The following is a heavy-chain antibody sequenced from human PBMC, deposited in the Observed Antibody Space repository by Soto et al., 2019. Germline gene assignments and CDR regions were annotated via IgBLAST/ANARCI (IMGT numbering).Heavy chain of an antibody. CDR2: ISVDGRDT. D-gene: IGHD1-1*01. J-gene: IGHJ4*01. CDR3: VGPPVQRPIDY. CDR1: GFSLSDYW. V-gene: IGHV3-74*03. Sequence: GGSLRLSCAASGFSLSDYWMHWVRQVPGKGLLWVSRISVDGRDTTYADSVKGRFTISRDNAKNTLYLQMDSLRAEDTAVYYCVGPPVQRPIDYWGPGSLVTVSS.